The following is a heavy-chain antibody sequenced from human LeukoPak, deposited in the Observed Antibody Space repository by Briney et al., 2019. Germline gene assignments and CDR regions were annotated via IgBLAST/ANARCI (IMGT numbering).Heavy chain of an antibody. CDR2: VSYDGSDK. Sequence: PGGSLRLSCAASGFTFSNYGMHWVRQAPGKGLEWVAVVSYDGSDKYYAGSVKGRFTISKDNSKNTLYLQMNSLRAVDTAVYYCARSYYDSSGSHVDYWGQGTLVTVSS. V-gene: IGHV3-30*03. D-gene: IGHD3-22*01. J-gene: IGHJ4*02. CDR1: GFTFSNYG. CDR3: ARSYYDSSGSHVDY.